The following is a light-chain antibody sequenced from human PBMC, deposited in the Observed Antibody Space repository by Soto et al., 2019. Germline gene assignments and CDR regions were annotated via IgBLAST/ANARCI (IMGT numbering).Light chain of an antibody. Sequence: DIVMTQSPLSLPVTPGEPASISCRSSQSLLHNNGYKYLHWYLQKPGQSQQLLISWGSNRASGVPDRFSCSGSGTDCILKSSRVEAEDVGVCYVMQALETPRTFGQGTKRDIK. CDR1: QSLLHNNGYKY. CDR3: MQALETPRT. CDR2: WGS. J-gene: IGKJ2*01. V-gene: IGKV2-28*01.